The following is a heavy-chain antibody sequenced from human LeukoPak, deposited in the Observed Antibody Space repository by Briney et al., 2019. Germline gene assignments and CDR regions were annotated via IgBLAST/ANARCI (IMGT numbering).Heavy chain of an antibody. J-gene: IGHJ4*02. CDR3: TTDPSGGWPIDFDY. CDR1: GFTFSSYS. D-gene: IGHD6-19*01. V-gene: IGHV3-15*07. Sequence: SGGSLRLSCAASGFTFSSYSMNWVRQAPGKGLEWVGRIKSKTDGGTTDYAAPVKGRFTISRDDSKNTLYLQMNSLKTEDTAVYYCTTDPSGGWPIDFDYWGQETLVTVSS. CDR2: IKSKTDGGTT.